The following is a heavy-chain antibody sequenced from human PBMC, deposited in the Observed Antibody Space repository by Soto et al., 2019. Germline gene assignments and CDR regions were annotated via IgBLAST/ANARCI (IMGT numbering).Heavy chain of an antibody. Sequence: VASGGDVVQPGRSLRLSCEASGFIFSDYAMHWVRQAPGKGLEWVAILSYDRKNKYYADSVKGRFTISRDNSNNALFLQMKSLRPEDTAVYYCVKDRYSSGWEGYFDFWGQGTLVTVSS. D-gene: IGHD6-19*01. CDR2: LSYDRKNK. CDR1: GFIFSDYA. J-gene: IGHJ4*02. CDR3: VKDRYSSGWEGYFDF. V-gene: IGHV3-30*18.